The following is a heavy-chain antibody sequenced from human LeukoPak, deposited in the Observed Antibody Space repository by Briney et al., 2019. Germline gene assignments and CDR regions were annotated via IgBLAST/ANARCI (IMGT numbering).Heavy chain of an antibody. CDR2: ISYDGSNK. J-gene: IGHJ4*02. CDR1: GFTFSSYG. CDR3: AKDYGDPSFYFDY. Sequence: GGSLRLSCAASGFTFSSYGMHWVRQAPGKGLEWVAVISYDGSNKYYADSVKGRFTISRDNSKNTLYLQMNSLRAEDTAVYYCAKDYGDPSFYFDYWGQETLVTVSS. V-gene: IGHV3-30*18. D-gene: IGHD4-17*01.